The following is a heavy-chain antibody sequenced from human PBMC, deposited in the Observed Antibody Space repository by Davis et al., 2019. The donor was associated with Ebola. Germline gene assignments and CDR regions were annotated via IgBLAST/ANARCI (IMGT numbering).Heavy chain of an antibody. V-gene: IGHV3-33*01. J-gene: IGHJ4*02. CDR2: IWYDGSNK. CDR3: TTGSYYDFWSGYYSIFDY. CDR1: GFTFSSYG. D-gene: IGHD3-3*01. Sequence: GESLKISCSASGFTFSSYGMHWVRQAPGKGLQWVAVIWYDGSNKYYADSVKGRFTISRDNSKNTLYLQMNSLKTEDTAVYYCTTGSYYDFWSGYYSIFDYWGQGTLVTVSS.